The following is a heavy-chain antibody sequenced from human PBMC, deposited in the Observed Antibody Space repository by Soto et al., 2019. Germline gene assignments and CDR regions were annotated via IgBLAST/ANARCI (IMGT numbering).Heavy chain of an antibody. V-gene: IGHV3-66*01. D-gene: IGHD3-3*01. CDR3: ARELRSGGTYDY. CDR2: TYSGDGT. CDR1: GFTVSVNY. J-gene: IGHJ4*02. Sequence: EVQLVESGGGLVQPGGSLRLSCAASGFTVSVNYMSWVRQAPGKGLEWVSVLHSTYSGDGTYYAASVAGRFSISRDNSKNTLYLQMNNLSVEDTAVYYCARELRSGGTYDYWGQGTLVTV.